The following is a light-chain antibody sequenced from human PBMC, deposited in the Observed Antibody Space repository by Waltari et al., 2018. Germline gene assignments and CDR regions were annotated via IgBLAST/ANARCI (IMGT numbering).Light chain of an antibody. J-gene: IGKJ2*01. CDR2: AAS. CDR3: QQLNSYPYT. V-gene: IGKV1-9*01. Sequence: DIQLTQSPSFLSASVGDRVTTTCRASQGISSYLAWYQQKPGKAPKLLIYAASTLQSGVPSRFSGSGSGTEFTLTISSLQPEDFATYYCQQLNSYPYTFGQGTKLEIK. CDR1: QGISSY.